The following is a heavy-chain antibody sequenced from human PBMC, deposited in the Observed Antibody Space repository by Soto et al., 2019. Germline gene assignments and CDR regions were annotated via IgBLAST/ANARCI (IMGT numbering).Heavy chain of an antibody. D-gene: IGHD6-6*01. CDR1: GFTFSSYS. Sequence: EVQLVESGGGLVQPGGSLRLSCAASGFTFSSYSMNWVRQAPGKGLEWVSYISSSSSTIYYADSVKGRFTISRDNAKNSLYLQMNSLRDEDTAVYYCARDSLGYSSSSRGIDYWGQGTLVTVSS. V-gene: IGHV3-48*02. CDR3: ARDSLGYSSSSRGIDY. J-gene: IGHJ4*02. CDR2: ISSSSSTI.